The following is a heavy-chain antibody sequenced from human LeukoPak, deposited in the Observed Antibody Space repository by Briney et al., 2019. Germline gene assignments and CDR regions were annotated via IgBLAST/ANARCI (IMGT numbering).Heavy chain of an antibody. V-gene: IGHV1-18*01. CDR1: GYTFTSYG. CDR2: ISVYNGNT. D-gene: IGHD3-10*01. CDR3: ASAHEIAFAGSYFDY. J-gene: IGHJ4*02. Sequence: GASVKVSCKSSGYTFTSYGINWVRQAPGQGLEWMGWISVYNGNTYYAQKFQGRITMTTDTSTSTAYMDLRSLRSDDTAVYYCASAHEIAFAGSYFDYWGQGTLVTVSS.